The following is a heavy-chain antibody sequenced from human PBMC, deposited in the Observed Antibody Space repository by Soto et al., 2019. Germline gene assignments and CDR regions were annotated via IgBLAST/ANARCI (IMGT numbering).Heavy chain of an antibody. V-gene: IGHV1-2*04. Sequence: SVTGSFTASGSSFICDHIHLVRQDTDQGLEWMGWINPNSGGTNYAQRFQGWVTMTRDRSISTAYMELSRLKSDDTAVYSCARVGGGLASLGYYGMDVWGQGPTVNVS. CDR2: INPNSGGT. J-gene: IGHJ6*02. CDR1: GSSFICDH. D-gene: IGHD3-10*01. CDR3: ARVGGGLASLGYYGMDV.